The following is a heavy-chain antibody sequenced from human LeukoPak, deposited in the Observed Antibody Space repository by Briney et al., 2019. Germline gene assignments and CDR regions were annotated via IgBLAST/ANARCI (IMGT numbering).Heavy chain of an antibody. CDR2: IYHTGST. CDR1: GGSVRDYY. Sequence: PSETLSLTCTISGGSVRDYYWRWIRQSPGKGLEWIGYIYHTGSTSYSPSLKSRVTISADTSQNQFSLKLSSVTAADTAVYYCASRKLGNDYWGQGTLVTVSS. V-gene: IGHV4-59*02. CDR3: ASRKLGNDY. J-gene: IGHJ4*02. D-gene: IGHD7-27*01.